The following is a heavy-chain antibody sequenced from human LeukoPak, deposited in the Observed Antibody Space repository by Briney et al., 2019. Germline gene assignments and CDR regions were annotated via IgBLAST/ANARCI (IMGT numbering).Heavy chain of an antibody. D-gene: IGHD4-23*01. CDR2: ISSNGGST. V-gene: IGHV3-64*01. J-gene: IGHJ4*02. CDR1: GFTFSSYA. CDR3: ARDFGRWFIDY. Sequence: GGSLRLSCAASGFTFSSYAMHWVRQAPGKGLEYVSAISSNGGSTYYANSVKGRFTVSRDNAKNSLYLQMNSLRAEDTAVYYCARDFGRWFIDYWGQGTLVTVSS.